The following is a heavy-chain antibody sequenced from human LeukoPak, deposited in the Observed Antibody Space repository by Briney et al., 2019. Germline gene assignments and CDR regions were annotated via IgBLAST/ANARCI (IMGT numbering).Heavy chain of an antibody. CDR2: IYYSGST. J-gene: IGHJ4*02. CDR3: ARDLLSKGLDY. Sequence: SETLSLTCAVSGYSISSGYYWGWIRQHPGKGLEWIGYIYYSGSTYYNPSLKSRVTISVDTSKNQFSLKLSSVTAADTAVYYCARDLLSKGLDYWGQGTLVTVSS. V-gene: IGHV4-31*11. CDR1: GYSISSGYY. D-gene: IGHD2-21*01.